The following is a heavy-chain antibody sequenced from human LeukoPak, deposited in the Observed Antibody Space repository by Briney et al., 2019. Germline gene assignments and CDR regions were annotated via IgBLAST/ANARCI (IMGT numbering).Heavy chain of an antibody. J-gene: IGHJ4*02. V-gene: IGHV4-39*01. Sequence: SETLSLTCTVSGDSINIGDYYWGWLRQPPGKGLEWIGTIYYSGSTYYNPSLKSRVTISIDTSKNQFSLKLTSVTAADTAVYYCARRPQTTVSFDYWGQGTLVTVSS. CDR3: ARRPQTTVSFDY. D-gene: IGHD4-11*01. CDR1: GDSINIGDYY. CDR2: IYYSGST.